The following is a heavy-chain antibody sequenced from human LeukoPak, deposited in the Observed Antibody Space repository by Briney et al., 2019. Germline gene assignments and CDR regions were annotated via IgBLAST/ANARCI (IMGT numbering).Heavy chain of an antibody. D-gene: IGHD1-20*01. Sequence: PGGSLRLSCVASGFTFGSYSMNWVRQAPGKGLEWVSSISSSSSYIYYADSVKGRFTISRDNAKNSLYLQMNSLRAEDTAVYYCARDHNWNDAYFDYWGQGTLVTVSS. CDR3: ARDHNWNDAYFDY. V-gene: IGHV3-21*01. CDR2: ISSSSSYI. J-gene: IGHJ4*02. CDR1: GFTFGSYS.